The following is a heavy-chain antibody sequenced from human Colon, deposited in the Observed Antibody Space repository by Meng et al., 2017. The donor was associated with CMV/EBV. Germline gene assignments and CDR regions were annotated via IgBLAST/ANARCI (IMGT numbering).Heavy chain of an antibody. Sequence: QVQLQQAGPGLVKPSXXXXPXXAISGDSVSSNSAAWNWIRQSPSRGLEWLGRTYYRSKWYNDYAVSVKSRITINPDTSKNQFSLQLNSVTPEDTAVYYCARVAVGISSFDYWGQGTLGTVSS. D-gene: IGHD1-26*01. V-gene: IGHV6-1*01. CDR2: TYYRSKWYN. J-gene: IGHJ4*02. CDR1: GDSVSSNSAA. CDR3: ARVAVGISSFDY.